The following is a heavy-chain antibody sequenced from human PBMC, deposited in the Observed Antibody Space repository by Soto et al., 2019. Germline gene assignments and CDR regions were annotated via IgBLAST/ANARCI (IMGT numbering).Heavy chain of an antibody. D-gene: IGHD6-13*01. V-gene: IGHV4-34*01. CDR1: GGSFSGYY. CDR2: INHSGST. Sequence: SETLSLTCAVYGGSFSGYYWSWIRQPPGKGLEWIGEINHSGSTNYNPSLKSRVTISVDTSKNQFSLKLSSVTAADTAVYYCARGGIAGHWFDPWGQGILVTVSS. J-gene: IGHJ5*02. CDR3: ARGGIAGHWFDP.